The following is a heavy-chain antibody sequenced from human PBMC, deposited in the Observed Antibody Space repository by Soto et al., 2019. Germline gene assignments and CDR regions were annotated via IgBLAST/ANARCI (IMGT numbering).Heavy chain of an antibody. Sequence: QVHLVQSGAEVKKPGASVKVSCKGSGYAFTTYGITWVRQAPGQGLEWMGWISAHNGNTNYAQKHQGRVTVTRDTSTSTAYMELRGLRSDDTAVYYCAGGRYGDYWGQGALVTVSS. D-gene: IGHD1-1*01. V-gene: IGHV1-18*01. CDR1: GYAFTTYG. CDR3: AGGRYGDY. CDR2: ISAHNGNT. J-gene: IGHJ4*02.